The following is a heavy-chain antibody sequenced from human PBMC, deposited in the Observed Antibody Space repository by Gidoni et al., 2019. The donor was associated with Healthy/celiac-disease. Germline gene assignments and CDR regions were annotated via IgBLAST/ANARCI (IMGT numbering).Heavy chain of an antibody. J-gene: IGHJ3*02. CDR2: ISGSCCST. V-gene: IGHV3-23*04. D-gene: IGHD3-16*02. Sequence: EVQLVESGGGLVQPGGSLRLSCAASGFTFSSYAMRWVSPAPGKGLEWVSGISGSCCSTYYADSLKGRFTISRDNSKNTLYLQMNSLRAEDTAVYYCAKDVMITFGGVIAHDAFDIWGQGTMVTVSS. CDR1: GFTFSSYA. CDR3: AKDVMITFGGVIAHDAFDI.